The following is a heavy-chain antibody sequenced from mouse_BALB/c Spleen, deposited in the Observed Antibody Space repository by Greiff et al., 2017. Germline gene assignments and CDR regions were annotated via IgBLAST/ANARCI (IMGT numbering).Heavy chain of an antibody. CDR2: IYPGNSDT. V-gene: IGHV1-5*01. J-gene: IGHJ3*01. D-gene: IGHD1-1*01. CDR1: GYTFTSYW. Sequence: VQLQQSGTVLARPGASVKMSCKASGYTFTSYWMHWVKQRPGQGLEWIGAIYPGNSDTSYNQKFKGKAKLTAVTSTSTAYMELSSLTNEDSAVYYCTDYGSGVWFAYWGQGTLVTVSA. CDR3: TDYGSGVWFAY.